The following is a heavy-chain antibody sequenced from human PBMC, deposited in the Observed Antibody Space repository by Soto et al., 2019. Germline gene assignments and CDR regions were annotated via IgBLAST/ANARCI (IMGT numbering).Heavy chain of an antibody. CDR1: GGSFSGYY. J-gene: IGHJ4*02. CDR3: ARKTSIAAAGGVSYYFDY. D-gene: IGHD6-13*01. V-gene: IGHV4-34*01. CDR2: INHSGST. Sequence: SETLSLTCAVYGGSFSGYYWSWIRQPPGKGLEWIGEINHSGSTNYNPSLKSRVTISVDTSKNQFSLKLSSVTAADTAVYYCARKTSIAAAGGVSYYFDYWGQGTLVTVSS.